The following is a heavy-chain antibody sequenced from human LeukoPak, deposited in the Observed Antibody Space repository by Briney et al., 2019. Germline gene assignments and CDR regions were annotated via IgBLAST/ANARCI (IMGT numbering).Heavy chain of an antibody. Sequence: ASVKVSCKASGYTFIDYTMHWLRQAPGQRLDWMGWINGGSGNTKYSPEFQGRVTMTRDTSASTGYMELSSLRSEDTAVYYCANPRYDSSGYYYVDWGQGTLVTVSS. CDR3: ANPRYDSSGYYYVD. CDR1: GYTFIDYT. J-gene: IGHJ4*02. V-gene: IGHV1-3*01. CDR2: INGGSGNT. D-gene: IGHD3-22*01.